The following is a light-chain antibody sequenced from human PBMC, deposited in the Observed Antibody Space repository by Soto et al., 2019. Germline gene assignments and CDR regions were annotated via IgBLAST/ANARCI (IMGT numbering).Light chain of an antibody. CDR2: GAS. J-gene: IGKJ1*01. Sequence: EIVMTQSPATLSVSAGERATLSCRASQSVSSNLAWYQQKPGQAPRLLIYGASTRATGIPARLSGSGSGTEFTLTISSLQSEDFAVYYCQQYNNWPRTFGQGTKVDIK. CDR3: QQYNNWPRT. CDR1: QSVSSN. V-gene: IGKV3-15*01.